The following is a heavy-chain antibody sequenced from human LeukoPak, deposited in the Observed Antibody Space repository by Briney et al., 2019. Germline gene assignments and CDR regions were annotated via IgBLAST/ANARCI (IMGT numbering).Heavy chain of an antibody. CDR3: ARERYSGSYYPLWYFDY. CDR1: GYTFTNFE. CDR2: MNPSSGNT. J-gene: IGHJ4*02. V-gene: IGHV1-8*03. D-gene: IGHD1-26*01. Sequence: ASVKVSCKASGYTFTNFEINWVRQATGQGLEWMGWMNPSSGNTGYAQKFRGRVTITRNTTISAAYMELSSLRSEDTAVYYCARERYSGSYYPLWYFDYWGQGTLVTVSS.